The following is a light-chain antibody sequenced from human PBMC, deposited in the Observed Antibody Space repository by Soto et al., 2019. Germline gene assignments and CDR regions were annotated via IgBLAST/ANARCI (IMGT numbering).Light chain of an antibody. J-gene: IGKJ5*01. CDR3: QQYDNSPIT. CDR2: GAS. Sequence: EIVLPQSPATLSVSPGESATLSCRASQSVSGHLDWYQQKPGQAPRLLIYGASSRATGIPDRFSGTGSETDFTLTISRLEPEEFAVYYCQQYDNSPITFGQGTRLEIK. CDR1: QSVSGH. V-gene: IGKV3-20*01.